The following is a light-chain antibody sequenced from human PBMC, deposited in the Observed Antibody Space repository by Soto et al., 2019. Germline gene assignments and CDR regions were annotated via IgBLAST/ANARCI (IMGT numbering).Light chain of an antibody. Sequence: DIQMTQSPSTLSGSVGDRVTTTCRASQTISSWLAWYQQKPGKAPKLLIYAASSLQSGVPSRFGGSGSGTDFTLTISSLQPEDFATYYCQHAHNFPLTYGQGTKVDIK. CDR3: QHAHNFPLT. J-gene: IGKJ1*01. V-gene: IGKV1-12*01. CDR2: AAS. CDR1: QTISSW.